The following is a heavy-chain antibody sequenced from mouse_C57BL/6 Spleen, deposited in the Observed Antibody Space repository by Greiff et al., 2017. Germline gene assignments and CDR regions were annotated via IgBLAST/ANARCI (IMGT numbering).Heavy chain of an antibody. D-gene: IGHD1-1*02. CDR2: IDPETGGT. CDR1: GYTFTDYE. J-gene: IGHJ4*01. CDR3: TRSYYDYGAMDY. Sequence: QVQLQQSGAELVRPGASVTLSCKASGYTFTDYEMHWVKQTPVHGLEWIGAIDPETGGTAYNQKFKGKAILTADKSSSTAYMELRRLTSEDSAVYYCTRSYYDYGAMDYWGQGTSVTVSS. V-gene: IGHV1-15*01.